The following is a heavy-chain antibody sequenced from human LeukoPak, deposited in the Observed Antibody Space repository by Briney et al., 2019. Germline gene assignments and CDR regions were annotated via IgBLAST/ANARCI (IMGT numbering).Heavy chain of an antibody. D-gene: IGHD6-19*01. J-gene: IGHJ6*03. CDR2: ISGSGGST. CDR1: GFTFSSYA. Sequence: GGSLRLSCAASGFTFSSYAMSWVRQAPGKGLEWVSAISGSGGSTYYADSVKGRFTISRDNSKNTLYLQMNSLRAEDTAVYYCAKDSSSGWYYYYYYMDVWGKGTTVTVS. CDR3: AKDSSSGWYYYYYYMDV. V-gene: IGHV3-23*01.